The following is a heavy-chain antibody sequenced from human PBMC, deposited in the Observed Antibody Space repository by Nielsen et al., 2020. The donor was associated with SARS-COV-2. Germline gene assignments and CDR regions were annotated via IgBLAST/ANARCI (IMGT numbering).Heavy chain of an antibody. CDR1: GGSISSNFYY. J-gene: IGHJ4*02. CDR3: ARHRQWELLGIDY. D-gene: IGHD1-26*01. CDR2: HYYGGSN. Sequence: SETLSLTCSVSGGSISSNFYYWGWIRQPPGKGLEWIGSHYYGGSNYYNPSLKSRVTISVDTSKNQFSLRLTSVTAADTAVYYCARHRQWELLGIDYWGQGTLVTVSS. V-gene: IGHV4-39*01.